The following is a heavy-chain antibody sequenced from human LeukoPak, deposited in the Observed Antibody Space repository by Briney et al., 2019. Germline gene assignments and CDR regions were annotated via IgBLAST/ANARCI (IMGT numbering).Heavy chain of an antibody. CDR2: ISSSSSYI. D-gene: IGHD3-22*01. CDR1: GFTFSSYS. V-gene: IGHV3-21*01. Sequence: PGGSLRLSCAASGFTFSSYSMNWVRQAPGKGLEWVSSISSSSSYIYYADSVKGRFTISRDNAKNSLYLQMNSLRAEDTAVYYCARDWAVDDSSGYYPEYFDYWGQGTLVTVSS. J-gene: IGHJ4*02. CDR3: ARDWAVDDSSGYYPEYFDY.